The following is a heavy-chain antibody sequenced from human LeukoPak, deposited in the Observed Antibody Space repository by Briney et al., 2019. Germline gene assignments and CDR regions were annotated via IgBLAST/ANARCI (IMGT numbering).Heavy chain of an antibody. CDR1: GITLSNYG. D-gene: IGHD3-10*01. CDR2: ISDSGGRT. CDR3: AKRGIVIRAVIIVGFHKEAYYFDY. J-gene: IGHJ4*02. Sequence: PGGSLRHSRAVSGITLSNYGMNWVRQAPGKGLAGVAGISDSGGRTHYAHYVRGGFTIPRENPKKTLYLHINNLRAERRAVYFSAKRGIVIRAVIIVGFHKEAYYFDYWGQGALVTVSS. V-gene: IGHV3-23*01.